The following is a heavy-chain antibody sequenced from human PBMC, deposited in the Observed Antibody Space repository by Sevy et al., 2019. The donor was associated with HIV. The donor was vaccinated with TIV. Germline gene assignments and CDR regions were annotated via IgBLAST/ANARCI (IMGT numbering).Heavy chain of an antibody. J-gene: IGHJ3*01. D-gene: IGHD3-22*01. V-gene: IGHV3-23*01. CDR3: AKALNPALESMLEVNLRSLKGFDV. CDR1: GFTFNTHA. CDR2: ISGPGNGT. Sequence: GGSLRLSCAASGFTFNTHAMNWVRQAPGKGLEWVSVISGPGNGTNYADSVKGRFTNSRDNSKNTRFLQMNSLRDDDTAVYYCAKALNPALESMLEVNLRSLKGFDVWGQGTMVTVSS.